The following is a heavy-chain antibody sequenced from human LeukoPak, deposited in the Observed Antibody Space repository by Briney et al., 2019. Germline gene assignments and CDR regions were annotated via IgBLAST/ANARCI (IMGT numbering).Heavy chain of an antibody. D-gene: IGHD2-15*01. CDR2: INHSGST. CDR1: GGSFSGYY. Sequence: SXXLSLTCAVYGGSFSGYYWSWISQPPGKGGEWGGEINHSGSTKYNTCLKRGVTISVDTCKNKFSLKRRYVDTAGTAVYYYMRGSTRGVVVVVAARSLYYFDYWGQGTLVTVSS. CDR3: MRGSTRGVVVVVAARSLYYFDY. J-gene: IGHJ4*02. V-gene: IGHV4-34*01.